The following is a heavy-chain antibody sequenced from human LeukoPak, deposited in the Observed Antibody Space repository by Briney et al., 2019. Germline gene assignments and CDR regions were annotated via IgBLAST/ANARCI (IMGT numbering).Heavy chain of an antibody. J-gene: IGHJ6*03. V-gene: IGHV1-2*02. D-gene: IGHD3-10*01. CDR1: GYTFTGYY. Sequence: GASVKVSCKASGYTFTGYYMHWVRQATGQGLEWMGWINPNSGGTNYAQKIQGRVTMTRDTSISTAYMELSRLRSDDTAVYYCARSSGFGEFPYYYYYMDVWGKGTTVTISS. CDR2: INPNSGGT. CDR3: ARSSGFGEFPYYYYYMDV.